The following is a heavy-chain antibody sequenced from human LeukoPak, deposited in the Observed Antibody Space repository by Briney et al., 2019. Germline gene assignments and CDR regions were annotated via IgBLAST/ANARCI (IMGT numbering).Heavy chain of an antibody. Sequence: GGSLRLSCAASGFTFSSYAMSWVRQGPGKGLEWVSGISGRGGSTNYADSVKGRFTISRDNSKNTLYLQMDSLRAEDTAVYYCAELGITMIGGVWGKGTTVTISS. V-gene: IGHV3-23*01. CDR1: GFTFSSYA. CDR3: AELGITMIGGV. D-gene: IGHD3-10*02. J-gene: IGHJ6*04. CDR2: ISGRGGST.